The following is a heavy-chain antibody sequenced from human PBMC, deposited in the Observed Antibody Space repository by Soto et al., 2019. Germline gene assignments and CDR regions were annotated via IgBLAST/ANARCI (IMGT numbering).Heavy chain of an antibody. V-gene: IGHV4-39*01. J-gene: IGHJ6*02. Sequence: SETLSLTCTVSGGSISSSSYYWGWIRPPPGQGLELIWSIYYSGSTYSNPSLKSRVTISVDTSKNQFSLKLSSVTAADTAVYFCACQGGDIVLVPAGHGHYYGMDVWGQGTTVT. CDR3: ACQGGDIVLVPAGHGHYYGMDV. CDR2: IYYSGST. CDR1: GGSISSSSYY. D-gene: IGHD2-2*01.